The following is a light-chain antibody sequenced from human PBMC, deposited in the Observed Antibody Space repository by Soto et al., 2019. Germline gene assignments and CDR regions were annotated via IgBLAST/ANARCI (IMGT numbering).Light chain of an antibody. CDR1: QSISSS. CDR2: AAS. CDR3: QQSYSTPPLT. V-gene: IGKV1-39*01. Sequence: DIQMTQSPSSLSASVGDRVTITCRASQSISSSLNWYQQKPGKAPKLLIYAASSLQSGVPSRFSGSGSGTEFTLTISSLQPEDWATYYGQQSYSTPPLTGGGGTKVESK. J-gene: IGKJ4*01.